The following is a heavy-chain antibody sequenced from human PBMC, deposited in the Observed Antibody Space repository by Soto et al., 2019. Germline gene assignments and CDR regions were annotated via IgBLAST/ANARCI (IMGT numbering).Heavy chain of an antibody. CDR2: IYYSGST. J-gene: IGHJ6*02. CDR3: ARGGSGWYGYYYYGMDV. Sequence: SETLSLTCTVSGVSISSSSYYWGWIRQPPGKGLEWIGSIYYSGSTYYNPSLKSRVTISVDTSKNQFSLKLSSVTAADTAVYYCARGGSGWYGYYYYGMDVWGQGTTVTVFS. V-gene: IGHV4-39*01. CDR1: GVSISSSSYY. D-gene: IGHD6-19*01.